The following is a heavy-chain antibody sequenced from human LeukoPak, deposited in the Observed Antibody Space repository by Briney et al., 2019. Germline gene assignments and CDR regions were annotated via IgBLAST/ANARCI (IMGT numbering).Heavy chain of an antibody. J-gene: IGHJ5*02. CDR3: AREMLAAVAAQS. D-gene: IGHD6-19*01. V-gene: IGHV3-21*01. Sequence: GGSLRLSCAASGFTFSRHTMNWVRQAPGKGLEWVSSITSSSSYIYYADSVKGRFTISRDNAKNSLYLQMNSLRAEDTAVYYCAREMLAAVAAQSWGQGTLVTVSS. CDR2: ITSSSSYI. CDR1: GFTFSRHT.